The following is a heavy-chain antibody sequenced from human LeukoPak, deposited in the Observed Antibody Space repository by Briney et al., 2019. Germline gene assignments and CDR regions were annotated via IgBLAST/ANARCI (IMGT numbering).Heavy chain of an antibody. J-gene: IGHJ4*02. CDR2: INPYSGAT. V-gene: IGHV1-2*02. D-gene: IGHD5-18*01. Sequence: ASVKVSCKASGYTFIDHYIHWVRQAPGQGLEWMGWINPYSGATNFAQKFQGRVSMTRDTSISTAYMELSRLRSDDTAVYYCARDRGIQLWSRWDYWGQGTLVTVSS. CDR1: GYTFIDHY. CDR3: ARDRGIQLWSRWDY.